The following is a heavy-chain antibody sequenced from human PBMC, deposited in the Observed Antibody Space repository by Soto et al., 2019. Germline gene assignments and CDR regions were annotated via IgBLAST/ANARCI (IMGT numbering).Heavy chain of an antibody. D-gene: IGHD3-22*01. Sequence: SETLSLTCTVSGGSISSGDYYWSWIRQPPGKGLEWIGYIYYSGSTYYNPSLKSRVTISVDTSKNQFSLKLSSVTAADTAVYYCARVTMIVVVPNWFDPWGQGTLVTVSS. CDR2: IYYSGST. J-gene: IGHJ5*02. CDR1: GGSISSGDYY. CDR3: ARVTMIVVVPNWFDP. V-gene: IGHV4-30-4*01.